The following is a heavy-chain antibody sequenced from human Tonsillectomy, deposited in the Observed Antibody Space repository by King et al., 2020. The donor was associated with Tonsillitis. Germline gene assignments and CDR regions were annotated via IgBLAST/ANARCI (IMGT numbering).Heavy chain of an antibody. Sequence: VQLVESGGGVVQPGRSLRLSCAASEFTFSSYAMHWVRQPPGKGLEWVAVISYDGTNKFYADSVKGRFTISRDNSRNTLYLQMNSLRAVDTAVYYCARGIEVADPSDYWGQGTLVTVSS. CDR2: ISYDGTNK. CDR3: ARGIEVADPSDY. J-gene: IGHJ4*02. CDR1: EFTFSSYA. V-gene: IGHV3-30*04. D-gene: IGHD2-2*01.